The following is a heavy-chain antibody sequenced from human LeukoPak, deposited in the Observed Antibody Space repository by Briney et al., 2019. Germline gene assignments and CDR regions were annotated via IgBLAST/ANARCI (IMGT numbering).Heavy chain of an antibody. Sequence: GGSLRLFCATSGFTFIDYAMSWVRQARGKGLQGVGFIRSKAHGGTTECAASVKGRFTISRDDSKGIAYLQMNSLKTEDTAVYYCSRRRCSGGVCYFDYWGQGTLVTVSS. CDR1: GFTFIDYA. CDR2: IRSKAHGGTT. V-gene: IGHV3-49*04. CDR3: SRRRCSGGVCYFDY. D-gene: IGHD2-15*01. J-gene: IGHJ4*02.